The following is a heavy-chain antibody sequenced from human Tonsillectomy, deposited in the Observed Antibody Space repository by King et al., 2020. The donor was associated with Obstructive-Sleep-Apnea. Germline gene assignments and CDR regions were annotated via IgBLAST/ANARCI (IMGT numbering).Heavy chain of an antibody. Sequence: NLKESGPTLVKPPQTLTLTCTFSGFSLSTTGVGVGWIRQPPGKALDWLALIYWNDDKRYSPSLKSRLTITKDTSKNQVVLTMASVDPVDTATYYCVHRTSGSYGSGAFDIWGQGTMVTVSS. D-gene: IGHD1-26*01. CDR2: IYWNDDK. CDR1: GFSLSTTGVG. V-gene: IGHV2-5*01. J-gene: IGHJ3*02. CDR3: VHRTSGSYGSGAFDI.